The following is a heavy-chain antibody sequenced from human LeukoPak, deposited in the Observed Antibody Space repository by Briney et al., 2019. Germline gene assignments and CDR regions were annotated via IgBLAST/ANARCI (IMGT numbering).Heavy chain of an antibody. Sequence: ASVKVSCKVSGYILSKLSMHWVRQAPGKGLEWMGGFDPEDGETIYAQKFQGRVTMTDDISTDIAYMDLSSLRSEDTAVYYCTTGLRNAFDIWGQGTMVPVSS. CDR3: TTGLRNAFDI. V-gene: IGHV1-24*01. D-gene: IGHD3-16*01. CDR2: FDPEDGET. J-gene: IGHJ3*02. CDR1: GYILSKLS.